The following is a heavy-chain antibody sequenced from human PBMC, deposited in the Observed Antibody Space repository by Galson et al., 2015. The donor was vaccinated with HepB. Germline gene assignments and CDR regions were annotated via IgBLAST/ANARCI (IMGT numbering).Heavy chain of an antibody. J-gene: IGHJ6*03. Sequence: SVKVSCKASGYSFTGYVVSWVRQAPGQGLEWMGWITPYSGEIKYVQNLQDRVTMTTDTSTSTAYLEVTSLGSDDSAVYYCARGLVNDFWSGYDRYYYFYMDVWGEGTTVTVSS. CDR1: GYSFTGYV. D-gene: IGHD3-3*01. CDR2: ITPYSGEI. V-gene: IGHV1-18*01. CDR3: ARGLVNDFWSGYDRYYYFYMDV.